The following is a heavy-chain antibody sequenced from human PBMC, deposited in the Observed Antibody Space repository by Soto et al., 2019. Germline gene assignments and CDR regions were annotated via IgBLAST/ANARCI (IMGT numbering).Heavy chain of an antibody. CDR2: INAGNGHT. J-gene: IGHJ4*02. Sequence: RASVKVSCKASEYTFTSYVMHWVRQAPGQSLEWIRWINAGNGHTKYSQKFQDRVTITRDTSANTAYMELSRLRSEDTAVYYCARELQGLYYFDYWGQGALVTVSS. CDR1: EYTFTSYV. V-gene: IGHV1-3*01. D-gene: IGHD4-4*01. CDR3: ARELQGLYYFDY.